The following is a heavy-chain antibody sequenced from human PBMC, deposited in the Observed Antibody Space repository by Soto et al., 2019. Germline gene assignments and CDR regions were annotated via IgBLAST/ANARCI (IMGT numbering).Heavy chain of an antibody. D-gene: IGHD6-13*01. J-gene: IGHJ5*02. CDR1: GYTFTGYY. Sequence: ASVKVSCKASGYTFTGYYMHWVRQAPGQGLEWMGWINPNSGGTNYAQKFQGRVTMTRDTSISTAYMELSRLRSDDTAVYDCARGAAAGNWFDPWGQGTLVTVSS. V-gene: IGHV1-2*02. CDR2: INPNSGGT. CDR3: ARGAAAGNWFDP.